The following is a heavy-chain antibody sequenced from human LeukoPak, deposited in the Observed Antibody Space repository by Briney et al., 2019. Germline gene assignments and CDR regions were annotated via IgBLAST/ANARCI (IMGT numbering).Heavy chain of an antibody. J-gene: IGHJ6*03. Sequence: QPGGSLRLSCAASGFTFSSYAMSWVRQAPGKGLEWVSAISGSGGSTYYADSVKGRFTISRDNSKNTLYLQMNSLRAEDTAVYYCAKGYCSGGSCGKSGYYYYYMDVWGKGTTVTVSS. CDR2: ISGSGGST. D-gene: IGHD2-15*01. V-gene: IGHV3-23*01. CDR3: AKGYCSGGSCGKSGYYYYYMDV. CDR1: GFTFSSYA.